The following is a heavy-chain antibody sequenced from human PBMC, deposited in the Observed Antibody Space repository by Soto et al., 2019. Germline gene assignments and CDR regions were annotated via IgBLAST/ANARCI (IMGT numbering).Heavy chain of an antibody. D-gene: IGHD2-2*01. Sequence: SQTLSLTCAISGDSVSSNSAAWSWIRQSPSRGLEWLGRTYYRSKWYTDYTVSVKSRIAIHPDTSKNQFSLHLNSVTPEDTAVYYCGRDPQDCSTTTCPHDAFDIWGQGTMVTVSS. J-gene: IGHJ3*02. V-gene: IGHV6-1*01. CDR3: GRDPQDCSTTTCPHDAFDI. CDR1: GDSVSSNSAA. CDR2: TYYRSKWYT.